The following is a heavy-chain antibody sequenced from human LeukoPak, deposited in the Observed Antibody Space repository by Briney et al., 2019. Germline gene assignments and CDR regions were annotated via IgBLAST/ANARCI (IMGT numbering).Heavy chain of an antibody. V-gene: IGHV4-34*01. CDR1: GFTFSDYY. D-gene: IGHD2-2*01. Sequence: GSLRLSCAASGFTFSDYYMSWIRQAPGKGLEWIGEINHSGSTNYNPSLKSRVTISVDTSKNQFSLKLSSVTAADTAVYYCARIRGYCSSTSCRRGSYFDYWGQGTLVTVSS. CDR2: INHSGST. J-gene: IGHJ4*02. CDR3: ARIRGYCSSTSCRRGSYFDY.